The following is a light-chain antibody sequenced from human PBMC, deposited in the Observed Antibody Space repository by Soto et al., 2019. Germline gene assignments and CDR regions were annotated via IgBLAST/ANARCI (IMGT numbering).Light chain of an antibody. CDR3: QAYDSSLTHAV. CDR2: GNN. Sequence: QSVLTQPPSVSGAPGQTITISCTGSSSNIWAGYDVHWYQQLPGRAPKLLIYGNNNRPSGVPDRFSGSKSGTSVSLAISGLRGEDEADYHCQAYDSSLTHAVFGGGTKLTVL. V-gene: IGLV1-40*01. J-gene: IGLJ2*01. CDR1: SSNIWAGYD.